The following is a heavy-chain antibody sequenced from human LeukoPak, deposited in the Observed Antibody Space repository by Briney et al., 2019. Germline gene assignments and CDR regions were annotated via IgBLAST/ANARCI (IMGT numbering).Heavy chain of an antibody. CDR2: IYYSGNT. V-gene: IGHV4-39*07. Sequence: PSETLSLTCTVSGVSISSSNSYWGWIRQPPGKGLEWIGSIYYSGNTYYNASLKSQVSISIDTSKNQFSLKLSSVTAADTAVYYCARGGILWFGELSAFDYWGQGTLVTVSS. D-gene: IGHD3-10*01. CDR3: ARGGILWFGELSAFDY. CDR1: GVSISSSNSY. J-gene: IGHJ4*02.